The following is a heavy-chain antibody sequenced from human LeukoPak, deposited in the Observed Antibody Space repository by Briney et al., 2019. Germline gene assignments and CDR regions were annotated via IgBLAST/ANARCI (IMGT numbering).Heavy chain of an antibody. D-gene: IGHD2-2*01. CDR3: ARDAVVPASLLDY. Sequence: SETLSLTCAVYGGSFSSYYWGWIRQPPGKGLEWIGSIYHSGSTYYNPSLKSRVTISVDTSKNQFSLKLTSVTAADTAVYYCARDAVVPASLLDYWGQGTLVTVSS. V-gene: IGHV4-38-2*02. J-gene: IGHJ4*02. CDR1: GGSFSSYY. CDR2: IYHSGST.